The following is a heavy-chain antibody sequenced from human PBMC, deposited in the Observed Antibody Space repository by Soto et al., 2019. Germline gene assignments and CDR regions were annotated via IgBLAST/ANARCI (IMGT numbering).Heavy chain of an antibody. CDR3: ARASYYDFWSGYWTSYYYGMDV. D-gene: IGHD3-3*01. V-gene: IGHV1-8*02. CDR1: GFTFTGHY. Sequence: ASVKVSCKASGFTFTGHYIHWVRQAPGQGLEWMGWINPNSGNTGYAQKFQGRVTMTRNTSISTAYMELSSLRSEDTAVYYCARASYYDFWSGYWTSYYYGMDVWGQGTTVTVSS. CDR2: INPNSGNT. J-gene: IGHJ6*02.